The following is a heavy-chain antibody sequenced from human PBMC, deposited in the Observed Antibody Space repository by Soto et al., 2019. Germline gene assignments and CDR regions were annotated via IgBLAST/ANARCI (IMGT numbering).Heavy chain of an antibody. J-gene: IGHJ6*02. Sequence: SGPTLVNPTETLTLTCTVSGFSLSTGRMGVSWIRQPPGKALEWLAHIFSDNERSYSTSMQGRLTISKDPSGSQVVLSMTNLDPVDTGTYYCVRMNAESYQCYYAMDVWGQGTTVTV. CDR1: GFSLSTGRMG. CDR2: IFSDNER. D-gene: IGHD1-1*01. V-gene: IGHV2-26*01. CDR3: VRMNAESYQCYYAMDV.